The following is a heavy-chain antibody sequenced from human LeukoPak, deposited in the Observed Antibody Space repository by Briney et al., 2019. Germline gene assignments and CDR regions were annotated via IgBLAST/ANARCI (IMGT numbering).Heavy chain of an antibody. CDR1: GFTFSSYA. J-gene: IGHJ4*02. Sequence: PGGSLRLSCAASGFTFSSYAMSWVRQAPGKGLEWVSAISGSGGSTCYADSVKGRFTISRDNSKNTLYLQMNGLRAEDTAVYYCAKVRDGYTNSLFFDYWGQGTLVTVSS. D-gene: IGHD5-24*01. CDR2: ISGSGGST. V-gene: IGHV3-23*01. CDR3: AKVRDGYTNSLFFDY.